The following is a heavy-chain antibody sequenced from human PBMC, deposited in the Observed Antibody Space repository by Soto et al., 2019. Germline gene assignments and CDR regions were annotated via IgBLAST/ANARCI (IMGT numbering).Heavy chain of an antibody. CDR1: GFTFSSYA. Sequence: GGSLRLSCAASGFTFSSYAMHWVRQAPGKGLEWVAVISYDGSNKYYADSVKGRFTISRDNSKNTLYLQMNSLRAEDTAVYYCATNIVATTIYAFDIWGQGTMVTVSS. D-gene: IGHD5-12*01. CDR2: ISYDGSNK. J-gene: IGHJ3*02. V-gene: IGHV3-30-3*01. CDR3: ATNIVATTIYAFDI.